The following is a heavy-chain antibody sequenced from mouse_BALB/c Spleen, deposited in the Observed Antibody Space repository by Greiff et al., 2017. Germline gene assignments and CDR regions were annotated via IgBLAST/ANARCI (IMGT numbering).Heavy chain of an antibody. CDR2: IYPGNSDT. V-gene: IGHV1-5*01. CDR3: TKPPYGNFPYYAMDY. J-gene: IGHJ4*01. D-gene: IGHD2-10*02. CDR1: GFNIKDTY. Sequence: VQLQQSGAELVKPGASVKLSCTASGFNIKDTYMHWVKQRPGQGLEWIGAIYPGNSDTSYNQKFKGKAKLTAVTSTSTAYMELSSLTNEDSAVYYCTKPPYGNFPYYAMDYWGQGTSVTVSS.